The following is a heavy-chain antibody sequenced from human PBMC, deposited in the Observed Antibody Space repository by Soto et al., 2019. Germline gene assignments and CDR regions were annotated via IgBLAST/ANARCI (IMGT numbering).Heavy chain of an antibody. D-gene: IGHD3-10*01. CDR3: ARDSRALLWFGELYPYGMDV. CDR2: INPSGGST. J-gene: IGHJ6*02. Sequence: ASVKVSFTASGSTFTSYYMHWVRQAPGQGLEWMGIINPSGGSTSYAQKFQGRVTMTRDTSTSTVYMELSSLRSEDTAVYYCARDSRALLWFGELYPYGMDVWGQGTTVTVSS. V-gene: IGHV1-46*01. CDR1: GSTFTSYY.